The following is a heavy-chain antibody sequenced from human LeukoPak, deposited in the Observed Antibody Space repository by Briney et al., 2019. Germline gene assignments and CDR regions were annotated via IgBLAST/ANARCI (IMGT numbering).Heavy chain of an antibody. D-gene: IGHD5-18*01. J-gene: IGHJ4*02. CDR2: IKSKTDVGTT. Sequence: GGSLRLSCAASGFTFRNAWMSWVRQAPGKGLEWVCRIKSKTDVGTTDYAAPVKGRSTISRDDSKNTLYLQMNSLKTEDPAVYYCTTWLDTAMAPPVDYWGQGTLVTVSS. CDR1: GFTFRNAW. CDR3: TTWLDTAMAPPVDY. V-gene: IGHV3-15*01.